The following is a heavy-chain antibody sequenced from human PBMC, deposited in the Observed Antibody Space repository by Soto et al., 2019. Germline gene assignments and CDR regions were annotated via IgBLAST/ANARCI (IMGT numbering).Heavy chain of an antibody. V-gene: IGHV1-18*01. CDR2: ISAYNGNT. CDR1: GCTFTSYV. J-gene: IGHJ5*02. CDR3: ARDGVGDYVGFDWFVP. Sequence: GASVKVCCKASGCTFTSYVISWVRQAPGQGLEWMGWISAYNGNTNYAQKLQGRVTMTTDTSTSTAYMALRSLRSDDTAVYYCARDGVGDYVGFDWFVPWGQGTLVTVSS. D-gene: IGHD4-17*01.